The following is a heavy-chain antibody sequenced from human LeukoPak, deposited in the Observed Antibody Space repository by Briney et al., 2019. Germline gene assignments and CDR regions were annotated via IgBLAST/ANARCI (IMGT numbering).Heavy chain of an antibody. CDR3: ARDSAAGTGNWFDP. Sequence: GASVKVSCKASGYTFTSYAISWVRQAPGQGLEWVGGIIPIFGTANYAQKFQGRVTITADESTSTAYMELSSLRSEDTAVYYCARDSAAGTGNWFDPWGQGTLVTVSS. CDR2: IIPIFGTA. V-gene: IGHV1-69*13. CDR1: GYTFTSYA. D-gene: IGHD6-13*01. J-gene: IGHJ5*02.